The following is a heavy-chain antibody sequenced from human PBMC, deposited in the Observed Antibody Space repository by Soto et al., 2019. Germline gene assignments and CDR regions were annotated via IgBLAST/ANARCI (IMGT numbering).Heavy chain of an antibody. Sequence: GGSLRLSCPASEFTFSHYAMDWVRQAPGKVLEYVSGISSNGVGTYYANSVKDRFTISRDNSKNTLYLQMGSLRAEDMAVYYCARREQSDYYYMDVWGKGTSVTVSS. CDR1: EFTFSHYA. V-gene: IGHV3-64*01. D-gene: IGHD6-19*01. CDR2: ISSNGVGT. CDR3: ARREQSDYYYMDV. J-gene: IGHJ6*03.